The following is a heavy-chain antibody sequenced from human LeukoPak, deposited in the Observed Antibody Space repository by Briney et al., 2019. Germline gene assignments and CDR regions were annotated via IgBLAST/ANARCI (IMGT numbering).Heavy chain of an antibody. CDR1: GFTFSNAW. CDR2: IKSKTDGGTT. Sequence: GGSLSLSCAASGFTFSNAWMSWARQAPGKGVEWVGRIKSKTDGGTTDYAAPVKGRFTISRDDSKNTLYLQMNSLKTEDTAVYYCTTGPTYCGGDCYPHDYWGQGTLVTVSS. CDR3: TTGPTYCGGDCYPHDY. D-gene: IGHD2-21*02. J-gene: IGHJ4*02. V-gene: IGHV3-15*01.